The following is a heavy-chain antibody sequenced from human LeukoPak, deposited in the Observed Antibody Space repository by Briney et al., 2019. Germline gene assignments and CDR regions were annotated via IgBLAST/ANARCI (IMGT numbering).Heavy chain of an antibody. V-gene: IGHV4-30-2*01. CDR1: GGSISSGGYS. CDR3: ARGYDSLDY. D-gene: IGHD5-12*01. CDR2: IYHSGST. Sequence: SETLSLTCAVSGGSISSGGYSWSWIRQPPGKGLEWIGYIYHSGSTYYNPSLKSRVTISVDRSKNQFSLKLSSVTAADTAVYCCARGYDSLDYWGQGTLVTVSS. J-gene: IGHJ4*02.